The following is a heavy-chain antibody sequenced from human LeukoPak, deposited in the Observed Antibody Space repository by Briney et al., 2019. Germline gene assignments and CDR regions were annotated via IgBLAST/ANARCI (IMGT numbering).Heavy chain of an antibody. V-gene: IGHV3-11*06. CDR1: GFTFSDYY. D-gene: IGHD6-19*01. J-gene: IGHJ4*02. Sequence: GGSLRLSCAASGFTFSDYYMSWIRQAPGKGGEGVSYINSSSSYTNYADSVKGRFTISRDNATNSLYLQMNSLRAEATAVYYCARESIPVAGTDYWGQGTLVTVSS. CDR2: INSSSSYT. CDR3: ARESIPVAGTDY.